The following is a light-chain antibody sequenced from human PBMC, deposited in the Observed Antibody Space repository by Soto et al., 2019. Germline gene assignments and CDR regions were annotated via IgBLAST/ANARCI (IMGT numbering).Light chain of an antibody. CDR3: LQYHNLWA. Sequence: IVITHSPATLSVSPGASATLYCRASQNIYYNVAWYQHRPGQAPRLLISRASTRATGVPARFSGSGSGTEFPLTISSLQSEDSTVDSCLQYHNLWAFGQGTKVDI. CDR2: RAS. J-gene: IGKJ1*01. V-gene: IGKV3-15*01. CDR1: QNIYYN.